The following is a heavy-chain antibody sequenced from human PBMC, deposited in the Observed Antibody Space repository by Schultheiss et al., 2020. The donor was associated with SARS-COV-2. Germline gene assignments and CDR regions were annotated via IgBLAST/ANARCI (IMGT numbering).Heavy chain of an antibody. CDR3: ARGPTAFGGVIVTGYFDY. CDR1: GFTFSSYW. J-gene: IGHJ4*02. D-gene: IGHD3-16*02. CDR2: ISYDGSNK. V-gene: IGHV3-30*03. Sequence: GGSLRLSCAASGFTFSSYWMSWVRQAPGKGLEWVAVISYDGSNKYYADSVKGRFTISRDNAKNTLYLQMNSLRAEDTAVYYCARGPTAFGGVIVTGYFDYWGQGTLVTVSS.